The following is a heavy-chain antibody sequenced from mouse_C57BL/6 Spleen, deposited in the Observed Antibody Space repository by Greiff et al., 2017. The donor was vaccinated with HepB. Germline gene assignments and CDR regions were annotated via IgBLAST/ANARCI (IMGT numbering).Heavy chain of an antibody. CDR3: TRDYYGSSYFDY. D-gene: IGHD1-1*01. Sequence: KLMESGEGLVKPGGSLKLSCAASGFTFSSYAMSWVRQTPEKRLEWVAYISSGGDYIYYADTVKGRFTISRDNARNTLYLQMSSLKSEDTAMYYCTRDYYGSSYFDYWGQGTTLTVSS. V-gene: IGHV5-9-1*02. CDR2: ISSGGDYI. J-gene: IGHJ2*01. CDR1: GFTFSSYA.